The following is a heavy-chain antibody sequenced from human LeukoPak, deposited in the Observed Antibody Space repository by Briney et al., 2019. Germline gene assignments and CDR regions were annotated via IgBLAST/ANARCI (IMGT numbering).Heavy chain of an antibody. CDR3: VRVMTTADFGY. J-gene: IGHJ4*02. Sequence: PGGSLRLSCAASGFTFNAYTMNWVRQAPGKGLEWVSSISSSGDDIYHADSVKGRFTISRDNAKNSLYLQMSSLRAEDTAVYYCVRVMTTADFGYWGQGTLVTVSS. CDR2: ISSSGDDI. V-gene: IGHV3-21*01. CDR1: GFTFNAYT. D-gene: IGHD1-1*01.